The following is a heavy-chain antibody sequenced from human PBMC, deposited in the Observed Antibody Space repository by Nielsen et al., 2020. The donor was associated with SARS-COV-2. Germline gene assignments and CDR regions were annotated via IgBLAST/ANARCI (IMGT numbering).Heavy chain of an antibody. CDR2: IYWDDDK. V-gene: IGHV2-5*02. CDR3: ARTTTGVGAFDI. D-gene: IGHD4-23*01. J-gene: IGHJ3*02. Sequence: SGPTLVKPTQTLTLTCTFSGFSLTTSGVGVGWTCQPPGKALEWLALIYWDDDKRYSPSLKNRLTITKDTSKNQVVLAMTNMDPVDTATYYCARTTTGVGAFDIWGQGTMVTVSS. CDR1: GFSLTTSGVG.